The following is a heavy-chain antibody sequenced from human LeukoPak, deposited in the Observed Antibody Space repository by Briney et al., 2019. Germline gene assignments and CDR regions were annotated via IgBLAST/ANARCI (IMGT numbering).Heavy chain of an antibody. CDR1: GGSFCGYY. V-gene: IGHV4-34*01. D-gene: IGHD3-3*01. CDR3: ARGPPIFGVVIHYYYYGMDV. J-gene: IGHJ6*02. Sequence: PSETLSLTCAVYGGSFCGYYWSWIRQPPGKGLEWIGEINHRGSTNYNPSLKSRVTISVDTSKNQFSLKLSSVTAADTAVYYCARGPPIFGVVIHYYYYGMDVWGQGTTVTVSS. CDR2: INHRGST.